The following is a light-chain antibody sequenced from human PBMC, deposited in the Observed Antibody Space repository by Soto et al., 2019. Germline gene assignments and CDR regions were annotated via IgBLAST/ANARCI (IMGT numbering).Light chain of an antibody. Sequence: EIVLTQSPGTLSLSPGERATLSCRASQSVSNNYLAWYQQKPGQAPRLLIYGASGRPTVIPDRFSGSGAGRDFILTISSREPEDFVVYYCRQYGSSPRTFGQGTKVEIK. CDR1: QSVSNNY. CDR2: GAS. J-gene: IGKJ1*01. V-gene: IGKV3-20*01. CDR3: RQYGSSPRT.